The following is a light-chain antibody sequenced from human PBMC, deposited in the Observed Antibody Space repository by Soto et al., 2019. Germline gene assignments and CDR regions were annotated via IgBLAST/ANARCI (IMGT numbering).Light chain of an antibody. J-gene: IGLJ1*01. CDR3: SSYTSSSTLHV. CDR2: EVS. CDR1: SSDVGGYNY. V-gene: IGLV2-14*01. Sequence: QSALTQPASVSGSPGQSITISCTGTSSDVGGYNYVSWYQQHPGKAPKLMIYEVSNRPSGVSNRFSGSKSGNTASLTISGIQAEDEADYYCSSYTSSSTLHVFGTVTKLTVL.